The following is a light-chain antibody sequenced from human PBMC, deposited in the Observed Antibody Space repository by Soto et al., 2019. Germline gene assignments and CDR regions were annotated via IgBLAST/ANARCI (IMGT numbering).Light chain of an antibody. J-gene: IGLJ2*01. Sequence: QSVLTQPASVSGSPGQSITISCTGTSSDFVAYNYVSWYQHHPGRAPKLIILEVSHRPSGVSDRFSGSKSGNTASLTISGLQTEDEADYYCTSYTRTRNLLFGGGTQLTVL. V-gene: IGLV2-14*01. CDR2: EVS. CDR3: TSYTRTRNLL. CDR1: SSDFVAYNY.